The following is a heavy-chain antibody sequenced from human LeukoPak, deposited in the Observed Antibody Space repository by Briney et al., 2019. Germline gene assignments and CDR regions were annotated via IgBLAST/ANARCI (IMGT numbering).Heavy chain of an antibody. V-gene: IGHV3-21*04. D-gene: IGHD3-22*01. CDR3: ARGLYYDSSGYQPNYYFDY. J-gene: IGHJ4*02. CDR1: GFTFSSYS. Sequence: GGSLRLSCAASGFTFSSYSMNWVRPSPGNVLELVSSISSSSSYIYYADSVKGRFTISRDNSKNTLYLQMNSLRAEDTAVYYCARGLYYDSSGYQPNYYFDYWGQGTLVTVSS. CDR2: ISSSSSYI.